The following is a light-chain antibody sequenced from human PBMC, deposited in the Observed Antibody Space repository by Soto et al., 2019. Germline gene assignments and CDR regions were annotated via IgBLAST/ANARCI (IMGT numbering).Light chain of an antibody. V-gene: IGKV3-20*01. J-gene: IGKJ2*01. CDR2: GAS. CDR1: QSISSSY. CDR3: QQYGSSPLYT. Sequence: VLTQSPGTLSLSPGERASLSCRASQSISSSYLAWYQKKPGQAPRLLIYGASSRSTGIPERFSGSGSGTAFTLTTSRLEPEDFAVYYCQQYGSSPLYTFGQGTKLEV.